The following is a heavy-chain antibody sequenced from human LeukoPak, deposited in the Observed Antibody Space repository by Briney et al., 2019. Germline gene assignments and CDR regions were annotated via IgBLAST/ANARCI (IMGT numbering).Heavy chain of an antibody. Sequence: KTSETLSLTCTVSGGSISSGSYYWSWIRQPAGKGLEWIRRIYTSGSTYYNPSLKRRVTISVDTSKNQFSLNLTSVTAADTAVYYCARAMSIAARLQTIFDYWGQGTLVTVSS. D-gene: IGHD6-6*01. J-gene: IGHJ4*02. CDR3: ARAMSIAARLQTIFDY. V-gene: IGHV4-61*02. CDR1: GGSISSGSYY. CDR2: IYTSGST.